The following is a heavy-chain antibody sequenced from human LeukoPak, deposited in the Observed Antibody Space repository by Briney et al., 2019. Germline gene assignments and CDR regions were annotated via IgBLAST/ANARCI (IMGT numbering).Heavy chain of an antibody. D-gene: IGHD5-12*01. CDR3: ARGQEGYDN. Sequence: ASVKVSCKASGYTFTGYYMHWVRPAPGQGLEWMGRINPNSGGTNYAQKFQGRVTMTRDTSTSTAYMELSRLRSNDTAVYYCARGQEGYDNWGQGTLVTVSS. CDR2: INPNSGGT. V-gene: IGHV1-2*06. CDR1: GYTFTGYY. J-gene: IGHJ4*02.